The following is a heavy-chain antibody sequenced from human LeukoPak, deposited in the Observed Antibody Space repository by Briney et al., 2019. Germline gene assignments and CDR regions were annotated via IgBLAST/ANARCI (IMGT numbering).Heavy chain of an antibody. CDR3: AKDKRAPPHYYDGSGYDY. CDR2: ISYDGSNK. J-gene: IGHJ4*02. CDR1: GFTFSSYA. D-gene: IGHD3-22*01. Sequence: GGSLRLSCAASGFTFSSYAMHWVRQAPGKGLEWVAVISYDGSNKYYADSVKGRFTISRDNSKNTLYLQMNSLRAEDTAVYYCAKDKRAPPHYYDGSGYDYWGQGTLVTVSS. V-gene: IGHV3-30-3*01.